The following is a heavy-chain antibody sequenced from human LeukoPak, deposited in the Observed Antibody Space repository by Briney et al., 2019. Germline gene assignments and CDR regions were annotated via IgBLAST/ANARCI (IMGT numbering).Heavy chain of an antibody. Sequence: GGSLRLSCAASGFTFSGYEMNWVRQAPGKGLEWVSYISSSGSTIYYADSVKGRFTISRDNAKNSLYLQMNSLRAEDTAVYYCARATYDYGDSNPFDYWGQGTLVTVSS. CDR2: ISSSGSTI. CDR3: ARATYDYGDSNPFDY. J-gene: IGHJ4*02. V-gene: IGHV3-48*03. D-gene: IGHD4-17*01. CDR1: GFTFSGYE.